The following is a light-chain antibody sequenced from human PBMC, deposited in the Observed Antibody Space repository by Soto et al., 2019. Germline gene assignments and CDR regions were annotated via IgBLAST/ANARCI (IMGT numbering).Light chain of an antibody. CDR2: GAS. Sequence: EIVLTQSPGSLSLSPGERATLSCRASQSISSTYLAWYQQKPGQAPRLHIYGASNRATGIPDRFSGSGSGTDFTLTVSRLEPEDFAVYYCQQYGSSPPITFGQGTRLEIK. CDR3: QQYGSSPPIT. V-gene: IGKV3-20*01. CDR1: QSISSTY. J-gene: IGKJ5*01.